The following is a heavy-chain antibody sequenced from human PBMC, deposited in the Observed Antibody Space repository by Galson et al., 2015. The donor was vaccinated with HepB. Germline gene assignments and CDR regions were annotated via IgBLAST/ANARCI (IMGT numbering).Heavy chain of an antibody. D-gene: IGHD3-10*01. V-gene: IGHV1-69*04. CDR1: GGIFSSYA. CDR2: IIPMLNVV. J-gene: IGHJ4*02. CDR3: ARVGGSGTYFYLDY. Sequence: SVKVSCKAFGGIFSSYAISWVRQAPGQGLEWVGRIIPMLNVVDYTQKFQGRVTITADKSTSTAYMEIGSLRSDDTAVYYCARVGGSGTYFYLDYWGQGTLVIVSS.